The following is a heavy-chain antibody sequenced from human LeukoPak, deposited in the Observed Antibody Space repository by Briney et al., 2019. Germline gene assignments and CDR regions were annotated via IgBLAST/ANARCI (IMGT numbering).Heavy chain of an antibody. Sequence: GGSLRLSCAGSGFSVSNFYMNWVRQAPGKGLEWVSLIRDSGATFYADSVKGRFTISRDNSKNTIYLQMNRLRVEDTAVYFCARDRAVTQVWVEFDSWGQGTQVTVSS. CDR1: GFSVSNFY. D-gene: IGHD3-16*01. J-gene: IGHJ5*01. CDR2: IRDSGAT. CDR3: ARDRAVTQVWVEFDS. V-gene: IGHV3-66*03.